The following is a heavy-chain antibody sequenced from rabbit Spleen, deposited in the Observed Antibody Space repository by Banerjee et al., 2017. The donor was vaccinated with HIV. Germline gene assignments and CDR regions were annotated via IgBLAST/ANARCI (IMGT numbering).Heavy chain of an antibody. J-gene: IGHJ3*01. CDR1: GVSFSDKDV. D-gene: IGHD4-1*01. V-gene: IGHV1S45*01. Sequence: EQLEESGGGLVKPEGSLTLTCKASGVSFSDKDVMCWVRQAPGKGLEWIACINIVTGKSVYASWAKGRFTISKTSSTTVTLQMTSLTAADTATYFCARAIVPWLGLTRLDLWGPGTLVTVS. CDR2: INIVTGKS. CDR3: ARAIVPWLGLTRLDL.